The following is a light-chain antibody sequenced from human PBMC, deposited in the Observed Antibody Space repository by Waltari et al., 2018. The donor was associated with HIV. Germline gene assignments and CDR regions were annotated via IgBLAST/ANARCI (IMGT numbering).Light chain of an antibody. Sequence: QSVLTQPPSVSGAPGQRVTISCTGSSPNIGAGYDVHWYQQLPGTAPKLLILVNTNRPSGVSDRVSGSKSGTAASLAITGLQAEDEADYYCQSYDSRQSGFWVFGGGTTLTVL. V-gene: IGLV1-40*01. J-gene: IGLJ3*02. CDR3: QSYDSRQSGFWV. CDR1: SPNIGAGYD. CDR2: VNT.